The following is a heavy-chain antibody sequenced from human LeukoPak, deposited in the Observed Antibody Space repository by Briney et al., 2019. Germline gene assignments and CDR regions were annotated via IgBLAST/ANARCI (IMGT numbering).Heavy chain of an antibody. D-gene: IGHD3-10*01. CDR1: GGSFSGYY. Sequence: SETLSLTCAVYGGSFSGYYWSWIRQPPGKGLEWIGEINHSGSTNYNPSLKSRVTISVDTSKNQFSLKLSSVTAADTAVYYCARLPLYYGSGSYYYGMDVWGQGTTVTVSS. J-gene: IGHJ6*02. CDR2: INHSGST. CDR3: ARLPLYYGSGSYYYGMDV. V-gene: IGHV4-34*01.